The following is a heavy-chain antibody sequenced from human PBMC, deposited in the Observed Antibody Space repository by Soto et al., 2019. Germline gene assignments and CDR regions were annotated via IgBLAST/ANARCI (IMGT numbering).Heavy chain of an antibody. CDR3: ARGGSWFDP. D-gene: IGHD3-16*01. J-gene: IGHJ5*02. V-gene: IGHV4-61*08. CDR2: IYFTGKT. CDR1: GGSMSYGGFS. Sequence: PSETLSLTCTVSGGSMSYGGFSWSWIRQPPGKGLEWIGYIYFTGKTYYNPSLESRVTISIDTSTNQFSLKLSSLTTADTAVYYCARGGSWFDPWGQGTLVTVSS.